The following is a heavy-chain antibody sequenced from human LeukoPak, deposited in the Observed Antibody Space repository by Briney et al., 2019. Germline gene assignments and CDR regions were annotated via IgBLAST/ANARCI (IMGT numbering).Heavy chain of an antibody. CDR2: ISGDEDYT. V-gene: IGHV3-23*01. Sequence: PGGSLRLPCAASGLTFSTYTMSWVRQAPGKGLEWVSAISGDEDYTYYADSVKGRFTISRDNSKNTLYLQMNSLRAEDTAIYHCAKEVLDYEIPYWYFDLWGRGALVTVSS. CDR3: AKEVLDYEIPYWYFDL. D-gene: IGHD4-17*01. J-gene: IGHJ2*01. CDR1: GLTFSTYT.